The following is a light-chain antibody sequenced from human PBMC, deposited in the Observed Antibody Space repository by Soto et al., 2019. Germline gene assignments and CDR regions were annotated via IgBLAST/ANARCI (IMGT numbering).Light chain of an antibody. V-gene: IGLV2-14*01. J-gene: IGLJ1*01. CDR3: SSYTSTSTPCV. CDR1: SSDVGGYNY. Sequence: QSALTQPASVSGSRGQSITISCTGTSSDVGGYNYVSWYQLHPGKAPKLIIYEVSHRPSGASNHFSGYKSGNTASLTISGLQAEDEADYYCSSYTSTSTPCVFGTGTKVTVL. CDR2: EVS.